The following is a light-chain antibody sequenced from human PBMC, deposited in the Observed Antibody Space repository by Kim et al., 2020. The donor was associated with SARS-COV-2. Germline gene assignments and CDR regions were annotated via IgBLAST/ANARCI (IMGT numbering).Light chain of an antibody. V-gene: IGKV1-5*03. CDR2: KAS. Sequence: SASVGDRVTITCRASESISNWLAWFKQKPEKAPKLLFYKASSLESGVPSRFSGSGSGTEFTLTISSLQPDDFATYFCEQYSTYSYSFGQGTKLEI. CDR3: EQYSTYSYS. J-gene: IGKJ2*03. CDR1: ESISNW.